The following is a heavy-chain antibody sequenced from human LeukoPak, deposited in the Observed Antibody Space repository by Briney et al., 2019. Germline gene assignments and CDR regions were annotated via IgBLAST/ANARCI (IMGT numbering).Heavy chain of an antibody. D-gene: IGHD6-13*01. CDR3: ARDKAGIAAAGPPFFDY. J-gene: IGHJ4*02. CDR1: GFTFSSYA. V-gene: IGHV3-30-3*01. Sequence: RRSLRLSCAASGFTFSSYAMHWVRQAPGKGLEWVAVISYDGSNKYYADSVKGRFTISRDNSKNTLYLQMNSLRAEDTAVYYCARDKAGIAAAGPPFFDYWGQGTLVTVSS. CDR2: ISYDGSNK.